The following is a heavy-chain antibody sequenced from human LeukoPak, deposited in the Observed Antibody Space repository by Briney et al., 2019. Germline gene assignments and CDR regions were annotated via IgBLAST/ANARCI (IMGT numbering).Heavy chain of an antibody. J-gene: IGHJ3*02. CDR2: IYYSGST. Sequence: SETLSLTCTVSGGSISSYYWSWIRQPPGKGLEWIGYIYYSGSTDYNPSLKSRVTISVDTSKNQFSLKLSSVTAADTAVYYCARLRKQRYCSSTSCYRPGAFDIWGQGTMVTVSS. CDR1: GGSISSYY. D-gene: IGHD2-2*02. CDR3: ARLRKQRYCSSTSCYRPGAFDI. V-gene: IGHV4-59*12.